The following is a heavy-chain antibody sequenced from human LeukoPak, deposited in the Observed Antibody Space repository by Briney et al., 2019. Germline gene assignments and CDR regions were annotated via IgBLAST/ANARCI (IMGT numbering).Heavy chain of an antibody. Sequence: GGSLRLSCAPSGCTVSDVYVGWVRQAPGKGLEWVSIINSGGNTYYADSVKGRFTISRDNSKDTLYLQMNNLRAEDTAIYYCARHIRGDYYFADIWGPGTLVTVSS. CDR3: ARHIRGDYYFADI. CDR1: GCTVSDVY. D-gene: IGHD2/OR15-2a*01. J-gene: IGHJ4*02. CDR2: INSGGNT. V-gene: IGHV3-53*01.